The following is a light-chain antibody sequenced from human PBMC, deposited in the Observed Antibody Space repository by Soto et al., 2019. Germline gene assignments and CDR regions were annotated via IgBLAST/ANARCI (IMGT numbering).Light chain of an antibody. J-gene: IGKJ2*01. CDR2: DAS. Sequence: DIHMTQSPSTLSASVGDRVTITCRARQSISTWLAWYQQKPGKAPKLLIYDASSLEGGVPSRFSGSGSGTEFTLTISSLQSEDFAVYYCQQYNNWLGTFGQGTKLEIK. CDR3: QQYNNWLGT. V-gene: IGKV1-5*01. CDR1: QSISTW.